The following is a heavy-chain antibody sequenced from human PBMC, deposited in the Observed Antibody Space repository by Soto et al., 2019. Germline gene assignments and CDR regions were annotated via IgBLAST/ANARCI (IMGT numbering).Heavy chain of an antibody. D-gene: IGHD6-13*01. V-gene: IGHV4-4*02. CDR1: SGSISSSNW. CDR3: ARTGGGEQQLVRFPYYYYYYMDV. CDR2: IYHSGST. J-gene: IGHJ6*03. Sequence: QVQLQESGPGLVKPSGTLSLTCAVSSGSISSSNWWSWVRQPPGKGLEWIGEIYHSGSTNYNPSLKSGVTISVDKSKNQFSLKLSSVTAADTAVYYCARTGGGEQQLVRFPYYYYYYMDVWGKGTTVTVSS.